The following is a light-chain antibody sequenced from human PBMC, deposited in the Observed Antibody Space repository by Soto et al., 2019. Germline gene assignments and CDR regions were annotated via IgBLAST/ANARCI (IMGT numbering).Light chain of an antibody. CDR1: QSVASTY. CDR2: GTS. Sequence: EIVLTQSPDTLSLSPGERATLSCRASQSVASTYLGWYQQKPGQATRLLIYGTSSRATGIPDRFSGSGSGTDFTLTISRLEPEDLAVYYCQQYGSSPLTFGGGTKVQIK. J-gene: IGKJ4*01. V-gene: IGKV3-20*01. CDR3: QQYGSSPLT.